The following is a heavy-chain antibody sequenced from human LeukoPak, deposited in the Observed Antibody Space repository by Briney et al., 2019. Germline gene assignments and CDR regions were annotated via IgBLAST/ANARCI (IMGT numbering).Heavy chain of an antibody. CDR1: GYTFTSYG. J-gene: IGHJ3*02. Sequence: ASVKVSCKASGYTFTSYGISWVRQAPGQGLEWMGWISAYNGNTNYAQKLQGRVTMTTDTSTSTAYMELRSLRSDDTAVYYCARDPDGYNLSYASDDAFDIWGQGTMVTVSS. D-gene: IGHD5-24*01. CDR3: ARDPDGYNLSYASDDAFDI. V-gene: IGHV1-18*01. CDR2: ISAYNGNT.